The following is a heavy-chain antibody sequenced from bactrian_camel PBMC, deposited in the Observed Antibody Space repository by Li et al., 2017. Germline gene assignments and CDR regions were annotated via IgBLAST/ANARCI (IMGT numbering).Heavy chain of an antibody. CDR1: GSTGGNRC. CDR2: IDSDGST. J-gene: IGHJ4*01. Sequence: HVQLVESGGGSAQAGGSLRLSCVGIGSTGGNRCMGWRRQAPGKPREGVAVIDSDGSTAYADSVKGRFTISRDNAQNAVYLHMNSLKFEDMAVYYCATLRRVDYAVFDYRGQGTQVTVS. CDR3: ATLRRVDYAVFDY. D-gene: IGHD4*01. V-gene: IGHV3S53*01.